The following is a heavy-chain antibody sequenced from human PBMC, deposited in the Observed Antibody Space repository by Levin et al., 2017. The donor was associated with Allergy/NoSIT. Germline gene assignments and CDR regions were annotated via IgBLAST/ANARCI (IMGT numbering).Heavy chain of an antibody. Sequence: GGSLRLSCAASGLTVSSNYMSWVRQAPGKGLEWVSFIYGDGSTSYADSVKGRFTFSRDKSKNTLYLQMNSLRAEDTAMYYCARHPTSGNYYYGMDGWGQGTTVTVSS. V-gene: IGHV3-53*01. CDR2: IYGDGST. CDR3: ARHPTSGNYYYGMDG. D-gene: IGHD3-10*01. J-gene: IGHJ6*02. CDR1: GLTVSSNY.